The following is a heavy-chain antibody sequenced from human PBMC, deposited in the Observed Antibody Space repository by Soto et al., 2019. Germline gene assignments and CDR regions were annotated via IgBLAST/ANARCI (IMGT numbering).Heavy chain of an antibody. V-gene: IGHV5-51*01. D-gene: IGHD1-26*01. CDR2: VYPGDSDI. Sequence: GESLKISCKGSGFSFISHWIGWVRQMPGKGLEWMASVYPGDSDIRYSPSFQGQVTISADKSISTAYLQWSSLKASDTAMYYCARSPLVDAFDIWGQGTMVTVS. CDR1: GFSFISHW. J-gene: IGHJ3*02. CDR3: ARSPLVDAFDI.